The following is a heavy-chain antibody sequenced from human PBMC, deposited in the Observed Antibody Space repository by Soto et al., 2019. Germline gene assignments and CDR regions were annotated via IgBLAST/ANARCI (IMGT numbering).Heavy chain of an antibody. CDR2: ITNRATGDTT. D-gene: IGHD1-20*01. J-gene: IGHJ4*02. V-gene: IGHV3-72*01. CDR3: ASSITQMLTD. Sequence: EVQLVESGGGLVQSGGSLRLSCTASGFSVSDHFMDWVRQTPGKGLEWLGQITNRATGDTTFYAASVKGRFTVSKDESRNSLYLQMNSVKTEDTAVYYCASSITQMLTDWGQGTLVGVAS. CDR1: GFSVSDHF.